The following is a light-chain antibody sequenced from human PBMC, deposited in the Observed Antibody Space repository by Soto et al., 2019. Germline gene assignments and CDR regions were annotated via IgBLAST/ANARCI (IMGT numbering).Light chain of an antibody. CDR1: NIGVKS. CDR3: HVWDSGSDQGI. J-gene: IGLJ2*01. V-gene: IGLV3-21*02. CDR2: DDS. Sequence: LTQPPSVSVAPGQTARITCGGNNIGVKSVHWYQQKPGQAPVLVVYDDSARPSGIPARFSGSNSGNTATLTVSRVEGGDEADYYCHVWDSGSDQGIFGGGTKLTVL.